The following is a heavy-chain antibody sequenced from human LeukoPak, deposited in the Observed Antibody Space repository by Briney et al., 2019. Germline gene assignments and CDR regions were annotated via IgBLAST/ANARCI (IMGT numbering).Heavy chain of an antibody. Sequence: GGSLRLSCAASGFTFSSYSMNWVRQAPGKGLQWVSSISSGTYVYYADSVKGRFTISRDNAKNSLSPQMNSLRADDAAVYYCARASSKQLAGYLPDGFDIWGQGTMVTVSS. V-gene: IGHV3-21*01. CDR3: ARASSKQLAGYLPDGFDI. CDR2: ISSGTYV. D-gene: IGHD3-9*01. J-gene: IGHJ3*02. CDR1: GFTFSSYS.